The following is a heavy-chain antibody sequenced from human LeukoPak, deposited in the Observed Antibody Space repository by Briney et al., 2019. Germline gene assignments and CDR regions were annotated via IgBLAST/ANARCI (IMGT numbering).Heavy chain of an antibody. Sequence: SETLSLTCTVSGGSISSSSYYWGWIRQPPGKGLEWIGSIYYSGSTYYNPSLKSRVTISVDTSKNQFSLKLSSVTAADTAVYYCARVDIVIVPSANFDCWGQGTLVTVSS. CDR2: IYYSGST. D-gene: IGHD2-2*01. V-gene: IGHV4-39*01. CDR3: ARVDIVIVPSANFDC. J-gene: IGHJ4*02. CDR1: GGSISSSSYY.